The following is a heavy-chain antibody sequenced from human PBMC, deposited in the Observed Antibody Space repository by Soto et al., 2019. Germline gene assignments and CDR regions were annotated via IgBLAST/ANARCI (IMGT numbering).Heavy chain of an antibody. D-gene: IGHD3-10*01. J-gene: IGHJ4*02. CDR1: FWSRG. Sequence: FWSRGISWVRHSQDGGLEWVSTITDTGGDTKYADSVRGRFTMSRDNSKKTLYLQMNSLRVEDSALYYCARGSTDSYPGSRIFDFWGRGTLLTVSS. CDR2: ITDTGGDT. V-gene: IGHV3-23*01. CDR3: ARGSTDSYPGSRIFDF.